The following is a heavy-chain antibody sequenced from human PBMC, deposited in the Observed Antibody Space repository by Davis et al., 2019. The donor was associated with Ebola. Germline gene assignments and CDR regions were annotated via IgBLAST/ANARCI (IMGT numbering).Heavy chain of an antibody. V-gene: IGHV4-39*01. CDR3: ARRGSSPWFDP. CDR1: TFTSFD. J-gene: IGHJ5*02. CDR2: IYYSGST. D-gene: IGHD1-26*01. Sequence: TFTSFDMSWVRQAPGKGLEWIGSIYYSGSTYYNVSLKSRVTISVDTSKNQFSLKLSSLTAADTAVYFCARRGSSPWFDPWGQGTLVTVSS.